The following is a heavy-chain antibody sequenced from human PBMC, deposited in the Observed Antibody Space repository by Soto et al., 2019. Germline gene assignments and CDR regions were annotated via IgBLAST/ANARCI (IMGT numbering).Heavy chain of an antibody. D-gene: IGHD5-12*01. Sequence: QVQLVQSGAEVRKPGASVTVSCRSSGDSFNDYYIHWVRQAPGQGFEWMGWINPNGGVTKYAQKFRGWVSMTRDTSIRTVYMQLSRLRSDDTAVYYCAIESGGATATLDYYYFYMDVWGTGPTVTVSS. CDR3: AIESGGATATLDYYYFYMDV. V-gene: IGHV1-2*04. CDR1: GDSFNDYY. CDR2: INPNGGVT. J-gene: IGHJ6*03.